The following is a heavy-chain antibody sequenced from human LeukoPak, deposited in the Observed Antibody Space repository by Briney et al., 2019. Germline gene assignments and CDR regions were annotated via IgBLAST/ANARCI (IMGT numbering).Heavy chain of an antibody. D-gene: IGHD3-16*01. CDR1: GFTFSSYE. J-gene: IGHJ4*02. V-gene: IGHV3-53*01. CDR3: ARDRDGEAWGD. CDR2: IYSGGST. Sequence: GGSLRLSCAASGFTFSSYEMDWVRQAPGKGLEWVSVIYSGGSTYYADSVKGRFTISRDNSKNTLYLQMNSLRAEDTAVYYCARDRDGEAWGDWGQGTLVTVSS.